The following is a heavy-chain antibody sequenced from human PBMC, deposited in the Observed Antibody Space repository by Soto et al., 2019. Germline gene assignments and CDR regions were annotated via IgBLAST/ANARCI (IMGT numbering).Heavy chain of an antibody. CDR3: AGGVGGDLGVDYYYGMDV. D-gene: IGHD3-16*01. V-gene: IGHV1-18*01. CDR1: GYTFTSYG. Sequence: QVQLVQSGAEVKKPGASVKVSCKASGYTFTSYGISWVRQAPGQGLEWMGWISPYNGNTKHAQKLQGRVTMTTDTSTSTAYMEPRSLRSDDTAVYYCAGGVGGDLGVDYYYGMDVWGQGNTVTVSS. CDR2: ISPYNGNT. J-gene: IGHJ6*02.